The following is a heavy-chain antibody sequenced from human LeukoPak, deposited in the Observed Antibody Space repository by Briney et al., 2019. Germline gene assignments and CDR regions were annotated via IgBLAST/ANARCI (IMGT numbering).Heavy chain of an antibody. V-gene: IGHV3-7*01. CDR2: IKQDGSEK. D-gene: IGHD3-10*01. CDR3: TSQGGSGSYYDDAFDI. CDR1: GFTFSSYW. Sequence: PGGSLRLSCAASGFTFSSYWMSWVRQAPGKGLEWVANIKQDGSEKYYVDSVKGRFTISRDNAKNSLYLQMNSLRAEDTAVYYCTSQGGSGSYYDDAFDIWGQGTMVTVSS. J-gene: IGHJ3*02.